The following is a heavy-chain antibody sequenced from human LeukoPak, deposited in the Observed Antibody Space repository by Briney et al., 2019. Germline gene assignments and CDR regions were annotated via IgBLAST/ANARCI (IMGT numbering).Heavy chain of an antibody. CDR3: AKFALRYCSGGSCHPFDY. Sequence: GGSLRLSSAASGFTFSTYAMSWVRQAPGKGLEWVSAISYSGGSTYYADSVKGRFIISRDNSKNTLYLQMNSLRAEDTAVYYCAKFALRYCSGGSCHPFDYWGQGTLVTVSS. CDR2: ISYSGGST. J-gene: IGHJ4*02. V-gene: IGHV3-23*01. CDR1: GFTFSTYA. D-gene: IGHD2-15*01.